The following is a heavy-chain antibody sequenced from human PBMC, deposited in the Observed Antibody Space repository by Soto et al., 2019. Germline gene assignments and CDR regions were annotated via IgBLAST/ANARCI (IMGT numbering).Heavy chain of an antibody. J-gene: IGHJ6*02. D-gene: IGHD2-15*01. CDR2: ISAYNGNT. Sequence: ASVKVSCKASGYTFTSYGISWVRQAPGQGLDWMGWISAYNGNTKYAQDLQGRVTMTTDTSTSTAYMELRSLRSDDTAVYYCARFTGGSYNTYYFYYGMEVWGQATTVSVSS. CDR1: GYTFTSYG. V-gene: IGHV1-18*04. CDR3: ARFTGGSYNTYYFYYGMEV.